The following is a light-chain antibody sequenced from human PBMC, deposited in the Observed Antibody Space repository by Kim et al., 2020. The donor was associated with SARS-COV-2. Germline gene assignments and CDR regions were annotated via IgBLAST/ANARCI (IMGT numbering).Light chain of an antibody. CDR1: QSVSSY. CDR3: QQRSNWPVT. Sequence: EIVLTQSPATLSLSPGERATLSCRASQSVSSYLAWYQQKPGQAPRLLISDASNRATGIPARFSGSGSGTDFTLTISSLEPEDFAVYYCQQRSNWPVTFGQGTKL. CDR2: DAS. J-gene: IGKJ2*01. V-gene: IGKV3-11*01.